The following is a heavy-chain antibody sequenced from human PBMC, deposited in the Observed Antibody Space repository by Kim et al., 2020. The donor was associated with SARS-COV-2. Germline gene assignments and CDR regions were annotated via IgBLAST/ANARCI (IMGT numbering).Heavy chain of an antibody. CDR1: GFTFSSYG. V-gene: IGHV3-30*18. D-gene: IGHD5-18*01. Sequence: GGSLRLSCAASGFTFSSYGMHCVRQAPGKGLEWVAVISYDGSNKYYADSVKGRFTISRDNSKNTLYLQMNSLRAEDTAVYYCAKQRGYSYCPFDYWGQGTLVTVSS. CDR3: AKQRGYSYCPFDY. CDR2: ISYDGSNK. J-gene: IGHJ4*02.